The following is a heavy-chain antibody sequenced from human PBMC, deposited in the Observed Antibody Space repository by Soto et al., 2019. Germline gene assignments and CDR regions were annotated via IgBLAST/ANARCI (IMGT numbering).Heavy chain of an antibody. CDR3: ACLNGSNRYFDH. CDR2: IFDTGNT. V-gene: IGHV4-30-2*01. Sequence: QLLLVESGSGLVRPSQALSLSCNVSGGSLSSGGCSWAWVRLPVGKGLEGIGYIFDTGNTYFSASLKSRLSRSVDTSRNQFSMQLASVTAADTAMYYCACLNGSNRYFDHWGRGTLVPVSS. D-gene: IGHD2-8*01. CDR1: GGSLSSGGCS. J-gene: IGHJ2*01.